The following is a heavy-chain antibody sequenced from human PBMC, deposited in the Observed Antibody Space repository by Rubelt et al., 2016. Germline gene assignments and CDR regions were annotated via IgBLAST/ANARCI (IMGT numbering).Heavy chain of an antibody. V-gene: IGHV1-69*04. D-gene: IGHD3-10*01. CDR2: IIPILGIA. Sequence: VQSGAEVKKPGSSVKVSCKASGGTFSSYAISWVRQAPGQGLEWMGRIIPILGIANYAQKFQGRVTITADKSTSTAYMELSSLRSEDTAVYYCARGSLYGSGVGDWFDPWGQGTLVTVSS. CDR3: ARGSLYGSGVGDWFDP. CDR1: GGTFSSYA. J-gene: IGHJ5*02.